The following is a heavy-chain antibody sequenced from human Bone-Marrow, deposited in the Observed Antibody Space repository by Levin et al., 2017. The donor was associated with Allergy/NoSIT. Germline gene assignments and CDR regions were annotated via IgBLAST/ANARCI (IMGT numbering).Heavy chain of an antibody. Sequence: GESLKISCKASGYTFTDYFIHWVRLAPGQGLEWMGWINPNSGDTDSSQNFQGTVTMTRDTSISTSYMEVTSLTSNDTALYYCARISSAAFDMWGQGTVVTVSS. V-gene: IGHV1-2*02. CDR1: GYTFTDYF. CDR3: ARISSAAFDM. D-gene: IGHD6-19*01. J-gene: IGHJ3*02. CDR2: INPNSGDT.